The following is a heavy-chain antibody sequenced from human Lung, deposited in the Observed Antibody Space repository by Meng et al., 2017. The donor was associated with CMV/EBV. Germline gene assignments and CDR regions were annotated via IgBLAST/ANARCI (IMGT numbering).Heavy chain of an antibody. V-gene: IGHV3-21*01. Sequence: GGSLGLXCAASGFTFSSYSMNWVRQAPGKGLEWVSSISSSSSYIYYADSVKGRFTISRDNAKNSLYLQMNSLRAEDTAVYYCARAMGRYCTNGVCSNYYYYYGMDVWXQGTTVTVSS. CDR3: ARAMGRYCTNGVCSNYYYYYGMDV. CDR1: GFTFSSYS. J-gene: IGHJ6*01. CDR2: ISSSSSYI. D-gene: IGHD2-8*01.